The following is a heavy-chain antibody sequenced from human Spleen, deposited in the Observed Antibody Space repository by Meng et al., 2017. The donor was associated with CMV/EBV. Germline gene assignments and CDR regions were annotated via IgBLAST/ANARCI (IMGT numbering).Heavy chain of an antibody. V-gene: IGHV4-30-4*08. Sequence: QGQLQESGPGLVKPSQTLSLTCTVSGGSISSGDYYWSWIRQPPGKGLEWIGYIYYSGSTYYNPSLKSRVIISVDTSKNQFSLKLSSVTAADTAVYYCAAFGFLEWLPPGYWGQGTLVTVSS. D-gene: IGHD3-3*01. J-gene: IGHJ4*02. CDR1: GGSISSGDYY. CDR3: AAFGFLEWLPPGY. CDR2: IYYSGST.